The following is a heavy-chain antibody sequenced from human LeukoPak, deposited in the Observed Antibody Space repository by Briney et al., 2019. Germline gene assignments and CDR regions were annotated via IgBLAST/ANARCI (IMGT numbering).Heavy chain of an antibody. CDR1: GFTVSSNY. CDR3: ARAPPGVHPFDY. J-gene: IGHJ4*02. CDR2: IYTGGSI. Sequence: PGGSLRLSCAASGFTVSSNYMSWVRQAPGKGLEWVSVIYTGGSIYYADSVKGRITISRVNSKNTLYLQMNSLRAEDTAVYYCARAPPGVHPFDYWGQGRLVTVSS. D-gene: IGHD3-10*01. V-gene: IGHV3-53*01.